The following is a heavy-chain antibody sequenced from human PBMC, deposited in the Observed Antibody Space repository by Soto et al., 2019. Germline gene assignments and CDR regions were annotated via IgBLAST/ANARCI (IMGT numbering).Heavy chain of an antibody. CDR3: ARGPSSLTRFDY. CDR2: ISYDGSNK. CDR1: GFTFSSYA. D-gene: IGHD2-2*01. J-gene: IGHJ4*02. V-gene: IGHV3-30-3*01. Sequence: SGGSLRLSCAASGFTFSSYAMHWVRQAPGKGLGWAAVISYDGSNKYYVDSVKGRFTISRDNSKNTLYLQMNSLRAEDTAVYYCARGPSSLTRFDYWGQGTLVTVSS.